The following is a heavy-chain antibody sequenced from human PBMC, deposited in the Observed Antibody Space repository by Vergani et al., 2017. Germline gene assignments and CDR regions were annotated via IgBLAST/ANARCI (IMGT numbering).Heavy chain of an antibody. CDR1: GYSITNYW. CDR3: ANTYDFASHYSSYNWFDP. V-gene: IGHV5-51*03. J-gene: IGHJ5*02. D-gene: IGHD3-3*01. CDR2: IYAGDSDV. Sequence: EVQLVQSGAEVKKPGESLKISCQGSGYSITNYWIAWVRQRPGKGLEWMGIIYAGDSDVRYSPSFQGQVTMSVDKSLSTAYLQWSSLKASDTATYYCANTYDFASHYSSYNWFDPWGQGTQVTVSS.